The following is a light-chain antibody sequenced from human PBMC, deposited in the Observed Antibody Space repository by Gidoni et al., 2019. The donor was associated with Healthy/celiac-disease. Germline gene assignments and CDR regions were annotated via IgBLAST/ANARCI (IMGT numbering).Light chain of an antibody. CDR3: SSYTSSSTQV. CDR2: EVS. J-gene: IGLJ3*02. CDR1: SSSVGGYNY. Sequence: QSALTQPASVSGSPGQSITIPCTATSSSVGGYNYVPWYQQHPGKAPKLMIYEVSNRPSGVPDRFSGSKSGNTASLTISGLQAEDEADYYCSSYTSSSTQVFGGGTKLTVL. V-gene: IGLV2-14*01.